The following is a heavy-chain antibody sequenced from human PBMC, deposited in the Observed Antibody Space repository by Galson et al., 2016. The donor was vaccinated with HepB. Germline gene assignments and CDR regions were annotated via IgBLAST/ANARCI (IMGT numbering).Heavy chain of an antibody. J-gene: IGHJ6*02. V-gene: IGHV1-69*13. D-gene: IGHD2-21*01. CDR1: GGTFISYA. Sequence: SVKVSCKASGGTFISYAISWVRQAPGQGLEWMGGIIPIFGTANYAQNFQGRVAITADESTTTAYMELISLRSEGTAVYYCVGQGYCGGDCYWGGMDVWGQGTTVIVSS. CDR3: VGQGYCGGDCYWGGMDV. CDR2: IIPIFGTA.